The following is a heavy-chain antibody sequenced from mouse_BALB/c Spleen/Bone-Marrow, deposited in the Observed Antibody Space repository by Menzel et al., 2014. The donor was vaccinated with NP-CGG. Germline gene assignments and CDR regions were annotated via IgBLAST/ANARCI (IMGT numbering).Heavy chain of an antibody. D-gene: IGHD3-1*01. CDR1: GYTFTSYW. V-gene: IGHV1S81*02. J-gene: IGHJ1*01. Sequence: QVQLQQPGAELVKPGASVKLSCKASGYTFTSYWMHWVKQRPVQGLEWIGGINSSNGRTNYVEKFKSKATLCGDKSSSPVHMELSSLTSEDSAVYYCARSGYWYFDVWGAGTPGTVSA. CDR3: ARSGYWYFDV. CDR2: INSSNGRT.